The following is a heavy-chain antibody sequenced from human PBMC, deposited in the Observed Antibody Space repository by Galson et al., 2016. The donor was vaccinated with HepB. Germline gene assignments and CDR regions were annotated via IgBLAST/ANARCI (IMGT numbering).Heavy chain of an antibody. Sequence: SLRLSCAASTFTFSSFAMSWVRQAPGKGLEWVSSIGHSGGYIYYADSVKGRFTISRDNSNNTLYLQMNSLRAEDTAVYYCARHPDYYDNSGYLDYWGQGTLVTASS. D-gene: IGHD3-22*01. V-gene: IGHV3-23*01. CDR1: TFTFSSFA. CDR3: ARHPDYYDNSGYLDY. J-gene: IGHJ4*02. CDR2: IGHSGGYI.